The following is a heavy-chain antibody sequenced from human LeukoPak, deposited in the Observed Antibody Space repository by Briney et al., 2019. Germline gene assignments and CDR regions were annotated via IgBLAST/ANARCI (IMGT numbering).Heavy chain of an antibody. V-gene: IGHV3-33*01. CDR3: ARERDSSSWPHYGMDV. CDR1: GFTFSNYG. Sequence: GGSLRLSCAASGFTFSNYGMHWVRQAPGKGLGWVAVIWYDGSNKYYADSVKGRFTISRDNSKNTLYLQMNSLRAEDTAVYYCARERDSSSWPHYGMDVWGKGTTVTVSS. D-gene: IGHD6-13*01. J-gene: IGHJ6*04. CDR2: IWYDGSNK.